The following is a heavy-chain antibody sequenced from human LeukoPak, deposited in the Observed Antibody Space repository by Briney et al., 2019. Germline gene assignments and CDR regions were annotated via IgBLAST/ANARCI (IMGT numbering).Heavy chain of an antibody. CDR2: ISYDGSNK. Sequence: GGSLRLSCAASGFTFSSYAMHWVRQAPGKGLEWVAVISYDGSNKYYADSVKGRFTISRDNSKNTLYLQMNSLRAEDTAVYYCAKDSEDIVVVPAAYLDYWGQGTLVTVSS. J-gene: IGHJ4*02. CDR3: AKDSEDIVVVPAAYLDY. V-gene: IGHV3-30*04. CDR1: GFTFSSYA. D-gene: IGHD2-2*01.